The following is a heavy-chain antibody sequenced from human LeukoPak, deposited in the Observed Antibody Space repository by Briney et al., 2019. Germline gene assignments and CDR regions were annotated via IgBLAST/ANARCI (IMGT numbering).Heavy chain of an antibody. Sequence: GGSLRLSCAASGFTFSSYAMHWVRQAPGKGLEWVAVISYDASNKYYADSVKGRFTISRDNSKNTLYLQMNSLRAEDTAVYYCARVAVVGALRSAFDYWGQGTLVTVSS. CDR1: GFTFSSYA. V-gene: IGHV3-30-3*01. CDR3: ARVAVVGALRSAFDY. D-gene: IGHD1-26*01. J-gene: IGHJ4*02. CDR2: ISYDASNK.